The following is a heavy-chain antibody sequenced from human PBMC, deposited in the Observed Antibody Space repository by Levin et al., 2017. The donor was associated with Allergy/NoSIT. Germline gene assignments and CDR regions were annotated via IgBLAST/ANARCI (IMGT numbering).Heavy chain of an antibody. Sequence: GGSLRLSCTVSGFIFSDHYMSWVRQAPGKGLEWLSYISSSGSYTNYADSVKGRFTISRDDANKSLSLHMHNLRGEDTAVYFCARGSTVYGHWYFDLWGRGTLVTVSS. J-gene: IGHJ2*01. CDR1: GFIFSDHY. CDR3: ARGSTVYGHWYFDL. D-gene: IGHD5/OR15-5a*01. V-gene: IGHV3-11*03. CDR2: ISSSGSYT.